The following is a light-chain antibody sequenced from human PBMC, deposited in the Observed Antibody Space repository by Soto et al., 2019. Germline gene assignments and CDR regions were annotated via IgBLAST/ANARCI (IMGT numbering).Light chain of an antibody. V-gene: IGKV3-11*01. CDR3: QQRSNWPPT. Sequence: VLTQSPVTLSLSPGERATLSCRASQSVNAYLAWYQQKPGQAPRLLIYDASNRATGIPARFSGSGSGTDFTLTISSLEPEDFAVYYCQQRSNWPPTFGQGTRLEIK. CDR2: DAS. J-gene: IGKJ5*01. CDR1: QSVNAY.